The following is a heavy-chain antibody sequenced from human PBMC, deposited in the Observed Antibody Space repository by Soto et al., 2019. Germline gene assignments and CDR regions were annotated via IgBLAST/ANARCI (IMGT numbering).Heavy chain of an antibody. D-gene: IGHD6-6*01. CDR1: GGSISSSSW. J-gene: IGHJ4*02. CDR2: IYHSGST. CDR3: ASMGWARSIAIDY. Sequence: ASETLSLTCAVSGGSISSSSWWSWVRQPPGKGLGGIGEIYHSGSTNYTPSLKSRVTISVDKSKNQFSLKLSSVTAADTAVYYCASMGWARSIAIDYWGEGTLVTVSS. V-gene: IGHV4-4*02.